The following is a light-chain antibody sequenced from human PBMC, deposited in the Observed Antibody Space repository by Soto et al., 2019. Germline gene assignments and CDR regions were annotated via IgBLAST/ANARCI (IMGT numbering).Light chain of an antibody. CDR1: QDISNY. J-gene: IGKJ2*01. CDR2: DAS. Sequence: DIQMTQSPSSLSASVGDRVTITCQASQDISNYLNWYQQKPGKAPKLLIYDASNLETGVPSRFSGSGSWTDFTFTISSLQPEDIATYYCQQYDNLPPHTFGQGTKLEIK. V-gene: IGKV1-33*01. CDR3: QQYDNLPPHT.